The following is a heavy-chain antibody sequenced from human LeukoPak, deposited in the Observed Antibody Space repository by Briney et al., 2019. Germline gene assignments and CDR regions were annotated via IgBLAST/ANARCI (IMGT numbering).Heavy chain of an antibody. CDR2: IYHSGST. CDR1: GGSISSSHW. Sequence: PSGTLSLTCAVSGGSISSSHWWSWVRQPPGKGLEWIGEIYHSGSTNYNPSLKSRSTISVDMSKNQFSLKLSSVTAADTAVYYCARERSGSEIFARXFDIWGXXTLVTVS. D-gene: IGHD3-3*01. J-gene: IGHJ3*02. CDR3: ARERSGSEIFARXFDI. V-gene: IGHV4-4*02.